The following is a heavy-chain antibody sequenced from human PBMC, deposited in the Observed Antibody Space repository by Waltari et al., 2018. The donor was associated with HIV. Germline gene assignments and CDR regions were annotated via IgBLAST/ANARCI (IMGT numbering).Heavy chain of an antibody. V-gene: IGHV1-18*04. CDR3: ARGTYGDL. CDR1: GSNFVSYS. Sequence: QVQLRQSGAEVKNPGASVKVSWKAPGSNFVSYSLNWVRQAPGRGLAWLGWINTHSGDANYTQSLHDRVTMTIEASTNTAYMELRSLTYDDTALYYCARGTYGDLWGQGTLVSV. D-gene: IGHD4-17*01. J-gene: IGHJ4*02. CDR2: INTHSGDA.